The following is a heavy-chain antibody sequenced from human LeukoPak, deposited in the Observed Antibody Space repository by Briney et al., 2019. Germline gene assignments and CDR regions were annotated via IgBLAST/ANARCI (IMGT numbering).Heavy chain of an antibody. CDR2: IHPRGGST. CDR1: GYTFTRFY. J-gene: IGHJ6*02. CDR3: ARDPDCTSTSCQTTDGMDV. D-gene: IGHD2-2*01. Sequence: GASVKVSCKASGYTFTRFYMHWVRQAPGQGLEWMGIIHPRGGSTTYAQKFQGRVTMTRDTSTNTVYMELSSLRSEDTAVYYCARDPDCTSTSCQTTDGMDVWGQGTTVIVSS. V-gene: IGHV1-46*01.